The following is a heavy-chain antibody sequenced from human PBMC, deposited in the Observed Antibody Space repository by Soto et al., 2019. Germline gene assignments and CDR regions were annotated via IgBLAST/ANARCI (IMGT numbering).Heavy chain of an antibody. D-gene: IGHD2-15*01. CDR2: INHSGST. V-gene: IGHV4-34*01. CDR3: ARGGYCSGGSCSSFYLARFAP. J-gene: IGHJ5*02. CDR1: GGSFSGYY. Sequence: SETLSLTCAVYGGSFSGYYWSWIRQPPGKGLEWIGEINHSGSTNYNPSLKSRVTISVDTSKNQFSLKLSSVTAADTAVYYCARGGYCSGGSCSSFYLARFAPLGQGTLVTVSS.